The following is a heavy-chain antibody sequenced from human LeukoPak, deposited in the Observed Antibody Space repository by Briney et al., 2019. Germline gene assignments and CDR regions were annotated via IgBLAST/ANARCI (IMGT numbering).Heavy chain of an antibody. CDR1: GYTLTELS. V-gene: IGHV1-24*01. J-gene: IGHJ3*02. D-gene: IGHD1-26*01. CDR3: ATASGSYDDAFDI. CDR2: FDPEDGET. Sequence: ASVKVSSKVSGYTLTELSMHWVRQAPGNGLEWMGGFDPEDGETIYAQKFQGRVTMTEDTSTDTAYMELSSLRSEDTAVYYCATASGSYDDAFDIWGQGTMVTVSS.